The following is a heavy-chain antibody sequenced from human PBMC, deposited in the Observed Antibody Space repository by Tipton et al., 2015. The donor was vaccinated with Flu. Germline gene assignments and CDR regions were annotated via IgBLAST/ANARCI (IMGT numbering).Heavy chain of an antibody. Sequence: SLRLSCAASGFSFSNYNMNWVRQAPGKGLEWVSFISSSSTTIYYADSVKGRFTISRDNAKNSLYLQMNSLKDEDTAVYYCYCSSSSCYKSWGQGTLATVSS. CDR1: GFSFSNYN. D-gene: IGHD2-2*01. CDR3: YCSSSSCYKS. V-gene: IGHV3-48*02. J-gene: IGHJ4*02. CDR2: ISSSSTTI.